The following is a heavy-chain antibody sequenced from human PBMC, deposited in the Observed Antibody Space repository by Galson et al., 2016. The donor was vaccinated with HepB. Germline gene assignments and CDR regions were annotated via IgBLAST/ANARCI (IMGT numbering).Heavy chain of an antibody. Sequence: SLRLSCAASGFTVSTYYMNWVRQAPGKGLEWVSGMFYGGTTYYADSVEGRFTISRDDSMNTFYLQMNSLTAEDTAVYFCARTSHRECTGTRCVNFRYYYYYMDVLGKGTTVTVSS. V-gene: IGHV3-53*01. D-gene: IGHD2-2*01. CDR2: MFYGGTT. J-gene: IGHJ6*03. CDR3: ARTSHRECTGTRCVNFRYYYYYMDV. CDR1: GFTVSTYY.